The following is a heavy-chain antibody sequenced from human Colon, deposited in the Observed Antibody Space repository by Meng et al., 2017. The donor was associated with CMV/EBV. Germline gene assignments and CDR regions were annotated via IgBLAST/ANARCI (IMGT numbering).Heavy chain of an antibody. Sequence: GESLKISCAASGFTFSSYWMSWVRQAPGKGLEWVANIKQDGSEKYYVDSVKGRFTLSRDNPENTVYLQMNTLRDEDTAMYYCAKDRGYSDYSYYAMDVWGQGTTVTVSS. CDR3: AKDRGYSDYSYYAMDV. CDR1: GFTFSSYW. V-gene: IGHV3-7*01. CDR2: IKQDGSEK. D-gene: IGHD3-10*01. J-gene: IGHJ6*02.